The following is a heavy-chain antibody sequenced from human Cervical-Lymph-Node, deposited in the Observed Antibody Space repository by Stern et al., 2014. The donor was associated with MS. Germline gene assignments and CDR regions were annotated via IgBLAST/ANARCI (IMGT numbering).Heavy chain of an antibody. CDR3: AAKRDYYDSSGTDAFDI. V-gene: IGHV1-58*01. J-gene: IGHJ3*02. D-gene: IGHD3-22*01. CDR1: GFTFSSSA. CDR2: IVVCSGNT. Sequence: QLVESGPEVKKPGTSVKVSCKASGFTFSSSAVQWVRQARGQRLEWIGWIVVCSGNTNYAQKFQERVTITRDMSTSTAYMELSSLRSEDTAVYYCAAKRDYYDSSGTDAFDIWGQGTMVTVSS.